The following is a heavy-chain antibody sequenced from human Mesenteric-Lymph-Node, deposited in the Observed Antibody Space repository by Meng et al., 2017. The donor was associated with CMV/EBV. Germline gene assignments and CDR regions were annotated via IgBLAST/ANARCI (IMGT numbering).Heavy chain of an antibody. CDR1: GVSFSRYW. CDR3: ARSQWPYYFDY. Sequence: SCADSGVSFSRYWMYGVRQAPGKGMVGVSHIINDGSDTEYADSVKSRFTISRDNAKNTLYLQMNSLRAEDTAVYYCARSQWPYYFDYWGQGTLVTVSS. D-gene: IGHD6-19*01. V-gene: IGHV3-74*03. J-gene: IGHJ4*02. CDR2: IINDGSDT.